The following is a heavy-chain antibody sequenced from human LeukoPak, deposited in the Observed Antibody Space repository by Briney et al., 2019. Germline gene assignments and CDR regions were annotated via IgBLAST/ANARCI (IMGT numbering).Heavy chain of an antibody. CDR3: ARVPVVSSSWYEASFDY. V-gene: IGHV3-33*01. CDR1: GFTFSSYG. CDR2: IWYDGSNK. D-gene: IGHD6-13*01. J-gene: IGHJ4*02. Sequence: GGSLRLSCAASGFTFSSYGMHWVRQAPGKGLEWVTDIWYDGSNKYYADSVKGRFTISRDNTKNTLYLQMNSLRAEDTAVYYCARVPVVSSSWYEASFDYWGQGTLVTVSS.